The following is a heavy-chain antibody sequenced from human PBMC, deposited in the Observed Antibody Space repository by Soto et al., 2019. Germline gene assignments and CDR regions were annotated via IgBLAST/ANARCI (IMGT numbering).Heavy chain of an antibody. V-gene: IGHV3-33*01. CDR2: IWYDGSNK. CDR1: GFTFSSYG. J-gene: IGHJ4*02. CDR3: ARVPIWLSSGYYYVDY. Sequence: QVQLVESGGGVVQPGRSLRLSCAASGFTFSSYGMHWVRPAPGKGLEWVAVIWYDGSNKYYAESVKGGFTISRDNSKNTLYLQMNSLRAEYTAVYYCARVPIWLSSGYYYVDYWGQGTLVTVSS. D-gene: IGHD3-22*01.